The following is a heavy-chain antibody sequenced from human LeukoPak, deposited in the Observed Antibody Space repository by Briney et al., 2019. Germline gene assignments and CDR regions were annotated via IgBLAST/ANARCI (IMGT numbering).Heavy chain of an antibody. CDR3: EREAGGQWLVNFDY. D-gene: IGHD6-19*01. V-gene: IGHV3-21*01. Sequence: GGSLRLSCAASGFTFSSYSVNWVRQAPGKGLEWVSSISSSSSYIYYADSVKGRFTISRDNAKNSLYLQMNSLRAEDTAVYYCEREAGGQWLVNFDYWGQGTLVTVSS. CDR1: GFTFSSYS. CDR2: ISSSSSYI. J-gene: IGHJ4*02.